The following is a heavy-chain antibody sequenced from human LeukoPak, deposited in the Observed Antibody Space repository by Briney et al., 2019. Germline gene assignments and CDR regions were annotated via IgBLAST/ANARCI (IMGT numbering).Heavy chain of an antibody. V-gene: IGHV4-59*12. Sequence: SETLSLTCTVSGGSISSYYWSWIRQPPGKGLEWIGYIYYSGSTNYNPSLKSRVTMSVDTSKNQFSLKLSSVTAADTAVYYCARVRLADMDVWGKGTTVTISS. CDR2: IYYSGST. J-gene: IGHJ6*03. D-gene: IGHD3-22*01. CDR1: GGSISSYY. CDR3: ARVRLADMDV.